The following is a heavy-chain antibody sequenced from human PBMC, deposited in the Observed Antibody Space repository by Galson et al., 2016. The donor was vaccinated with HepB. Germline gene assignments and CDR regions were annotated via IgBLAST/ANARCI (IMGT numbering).Heavy chain of an antibody. J-gene: IGHJ4*02. D-gene: IGHD4-17*01. CDR2: IWYDGSQK. CDR1: GFRFDIFG. V-gene: IGHV3-33*06. CDR3: AKAGPVNDVYRDYVIDH. Sequence: SLRLSCAASGFRFDIFGMHWVRQAPGKGLEWLSVIWYDGSQKYYADSLEGRFTISRDNSKNTVYLDMTSARVDDTAIYYCAKAGPVNDVYRDYVIDHWGPGTPVTVSS.